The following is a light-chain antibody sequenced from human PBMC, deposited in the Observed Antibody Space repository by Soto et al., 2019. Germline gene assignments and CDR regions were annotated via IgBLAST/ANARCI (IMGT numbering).Light chain of an antibody. V-gene: IGKV3-11*01. CDR1: QSVGRY. J-gene: IGKJ1*01. Sequence: EIVLTQSPATLSLSPGERGTLSCRASQSVGRYLAWYQHKPGQPPRLLIYDTSNRAPGTPGRFGGSGSGTDFTLTISSLESVDFAVYYCVHRSAWPWTVGQGTNVEVK. CDR3: VHRSAWPWT. CDR2: DTS.